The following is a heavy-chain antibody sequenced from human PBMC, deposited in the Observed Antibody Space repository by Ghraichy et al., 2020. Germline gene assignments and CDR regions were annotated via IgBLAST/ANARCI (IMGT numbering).Heavy chain of an antibody. Sequence: GESLNISCAASGFTFSSYSMNWVRQAPGKGLEWVSSISSSSSYIYYADSVKGRFTISRDNAKNSLYLQMNSLRAEDTAVYYCARAKKRFLENNYYFDYWGQGTLVTVSS. V-gene: IGHV3-21*01. D-gene: IGHD3-3*01. CDR2: ISSSSSYI. J-gene: IGHJ4*02. CDR1: GFTFSSYS. CDR3: ARAKKRFLENNYYFDY.